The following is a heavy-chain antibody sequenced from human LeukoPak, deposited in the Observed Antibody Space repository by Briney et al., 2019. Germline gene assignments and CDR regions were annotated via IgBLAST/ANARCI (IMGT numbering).Heavy chain of an antibody. CDR1: GYSFSTHG. J-gene: IGHJ4*02. CDR3: ARVATVGSLDN. Sequence: SVKVSCKASGYSFSTHGIRWVRQAPGQGLEWMGGIMPIFGATNYAQKFQGRLTITTDRSTSTAYMELNNLSSEDTALYYCARVATVGSLDNWGQETLVTVSS. CDR2: IMPIFGAT. V-gene: IGHV1-69*05. D-gene: IGHD4-23*01.